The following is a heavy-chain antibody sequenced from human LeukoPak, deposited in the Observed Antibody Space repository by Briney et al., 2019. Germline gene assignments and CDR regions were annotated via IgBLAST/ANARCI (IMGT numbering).Heavy chain of an antibody. CDR1: GFTFSSYW. CDR2: ISGSGGST. V-gene: IGHV3-23*01. Sequence: GGSLRLSCAASGFTFSSYWMSWVRQAPGKGLEWVSAISGSGGSTYYADSVKGRFTISRDNSKNTLYLQMNSLRAEDTAVYYCAIRSPIPPRSYYGMDVWGQGTTVTVSS. CDR3: AIRSPIPPRSYYGMDV. J-gene: IGHJ6*02. D-gene: IGHD2-2*02.